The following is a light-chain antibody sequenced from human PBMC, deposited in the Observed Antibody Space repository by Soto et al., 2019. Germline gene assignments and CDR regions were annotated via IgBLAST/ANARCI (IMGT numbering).Light chain of an antibody. Sequence: EIPMTQSPSTLSASPGERATISGRASQSISGWLAWYQQKPGKAPKLLIYNASSLASGVPSRFSGSGSGTDFTLTISSLKPDDCATYYCQQYNSYPVTFGGGTKVDIK. V-gene: IGKV1-5*03. CDR3: QQYNSYPVT. CDR2: NAS. CDR1: QSISGW. J-gene: IGKJ4*01.